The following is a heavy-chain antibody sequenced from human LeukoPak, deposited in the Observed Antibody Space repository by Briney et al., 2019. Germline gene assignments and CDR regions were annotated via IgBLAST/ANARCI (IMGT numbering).Heavy chain of an antibody. CDR2: ISAYNGNT. D-gene: IGHD3-22*01. V-gene: IGHV1-18*01. CDR3: ATSLVVDDAFDI. J-gene: IGHJ3*02. CDR1: GYTFTSYG. Sequence: ASLKVSCKASGYTFTSYGISWVRQAPGQGLEWMGWISAYNGNTNYAQKLQGRVTMTTDTSTSTAYMELRSLRSDDTAVYYCATSLVVDDAFDIWGQGTMVTVSS.